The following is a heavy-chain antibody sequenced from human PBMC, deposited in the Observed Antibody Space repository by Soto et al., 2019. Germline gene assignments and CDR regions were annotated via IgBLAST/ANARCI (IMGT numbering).Heavy chain of an antibody. CDR3: AREVIPLTTDWYFDL. CDR2: IYDSGST. CDR1: GGSISGGVGGLYY. Sequence: QLQLRESGPGLVKPSETLSLTCTVSGGSISGGVGGLYYWSWIRQPPGKGLEWIGYIYDSGSTYSDPSLRSRVTISVDTSKNQFSLRLSSVTAADTAVYYCAREVIPLTTDWYFDLWGRGTLVTVSS. J-gene: IGHJ2*01. D-gene: IGHD4-17*01. V-gene: IGHV4-30-4*01.